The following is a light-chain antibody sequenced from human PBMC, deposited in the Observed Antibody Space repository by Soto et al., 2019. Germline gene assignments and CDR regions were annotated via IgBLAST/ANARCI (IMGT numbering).Light chain of an antibody. J-gene: IGKJ4*01. CDR3: QQYGSSPLT. CDR1: QSVSSSY. V-gene: IGKV3-20*01. Sequence: EVVLTQSPGNLSLSAGERATLSCRASQSVSSSYLAWYQQKPGQAPRLLIFDSSSRATGIPDRFSGSGSGTDFTLTMSRLEPEDFAVYYCQQYGSSPLTFGGGTKVDIK. CDR2: DSS.